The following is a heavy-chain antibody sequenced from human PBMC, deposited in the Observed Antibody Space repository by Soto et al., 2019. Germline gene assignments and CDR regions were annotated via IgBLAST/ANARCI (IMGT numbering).Heavy chain of an antibody. V-gene: IGHV1-69*13. CDR3: ASGKAARLPYYNSDGMDV. J-gene: IGHJ6*02. CDR1: GGTFSSYA. CDR2: IIPIFGTA. D-gene: IGHD6-6*01. Sequence: ASVKVSCKASGGTFSSYAISWVRQAPGQGLEWMGGIIPIFGTANYAQKCQGRVTITADESTSTAYMELSSLRSEDTAVYYCASGKAARLPYYNSDGMDVWGQGTKVTVSS.